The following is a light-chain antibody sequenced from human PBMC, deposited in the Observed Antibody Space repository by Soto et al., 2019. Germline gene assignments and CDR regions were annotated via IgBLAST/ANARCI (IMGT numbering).Light chain of an antibody. J-gene: IGLJ3*02. CDR2: GNN. CDR1: SSNIGAGYD. Sequence: QLVLTQPPSVSGAPGQRVTISCTGSSSNIGAGYDVHWYHQLPGTAPKLLIYGNNNRPSGVPDRFSGSRSGTSASLAITGLQAEDEADYYCQSYDSSLSVGVFGGGTKLTVL. CDR3: QSYDSSLSVGV. V-gene: IGLV1-40*01.